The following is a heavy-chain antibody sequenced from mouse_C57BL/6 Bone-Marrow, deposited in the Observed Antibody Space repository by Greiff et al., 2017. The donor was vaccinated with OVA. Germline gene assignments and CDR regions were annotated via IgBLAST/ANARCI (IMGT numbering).Heavy chain of an antibody. V-gene: IGHV1-76*01. Sequence: VQLQESGAELVRPGASVKLSCKASGYTFTDSYINWVKPRPGQGLEWIARIYPGSGNTYYNEKFKGKATLTAEKSSSTAYMQLSSLTSEDSAVYFCARSTYYGSSHWYFDVWGTGTTVTVSS. CDR1: GYTFTDSY. J-gene: IGHJ1*03. CDR2: IYPGSGNT. CDR3: ARSTYYGSSHWYFDV. D-gene: IGHD1-1*01.